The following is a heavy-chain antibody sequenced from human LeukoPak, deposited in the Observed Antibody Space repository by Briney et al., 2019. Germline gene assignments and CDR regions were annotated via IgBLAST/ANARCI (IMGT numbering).Heavy chain of an antibody. CDR3: ARAHQYSSSSNY. J-gene: IGHJ4*02. CDR2: ISSSSSSYI. D-gene: IGHD6-6*01. CDR1: GFTFSSYS. V-gene: IGHV3-21*01. Sequence: GGTLRLSCAASGFTFSSYSMNWVRQAPGKGLEWVSSISSSSSSYIYYADSVKGRFTISRDNAKNSLYLQMNSLRAEDTAVYYCARAHQYSSSSNYWGQGTLVTVSP.